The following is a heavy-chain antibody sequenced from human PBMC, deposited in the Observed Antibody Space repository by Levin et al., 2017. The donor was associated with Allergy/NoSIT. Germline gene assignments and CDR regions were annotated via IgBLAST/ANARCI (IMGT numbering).Heavy chain of an antibody. J-gene: IGHJ6*02. CDR2: IIPILGIA. V-gene: IGHV1-69*04. CDR1: GGTFSSYA. CDR3: AQFRYYYYGMDV. Sequence: SVKVSCKASGGTFSSYAISWVRQAPGQGLEWMGRIIPILGIANYAQKFQGRVTITADKSTSTAYMELSSLRSEDTAVYYCAQFRYYYYGMDVWGQGTTVTVSS.